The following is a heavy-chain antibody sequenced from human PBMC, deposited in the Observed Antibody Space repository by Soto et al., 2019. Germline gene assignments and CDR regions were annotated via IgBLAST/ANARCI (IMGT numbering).Heavy chain of an antibody. CDR2: ISAYNGNT. Sequence: ASVKVSCKASGYTFTSYGISWVRQAPGQGLEWMGWISAYNGNTNYAQKLQGRVTMTTDTSTSTAYMELRSLRSDDTAVYYCARVYCSSTSCYRFDYWGQGTLVTVSS. CDR3: ARVYCSSTSCYRFDY. CDR1: GYTFTSYG. V-gene: IGHV1-18*01. J-gene: IGHJ4*02. D-gene: IGHD2-2*01.